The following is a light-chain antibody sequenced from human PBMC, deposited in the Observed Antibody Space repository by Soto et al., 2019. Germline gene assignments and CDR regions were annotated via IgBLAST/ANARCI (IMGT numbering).Light chain of an antibody. CDR3: QQYGGSMYT. J-gene: IGKJ2*01. CDR2: GAS. V-gene: IGKV3-20*01. CDR1: QSVTSSY. Sequence: EIVLTQSPGTLSLSPGERATLSCRASQSVTSSYLAWYQHKPGQAPRLLIYGASNRATGIPDRFSGSGSGTDFTLTISRLEPEDFAVDYCQQYGGSMYTFGQGTKLEIK.